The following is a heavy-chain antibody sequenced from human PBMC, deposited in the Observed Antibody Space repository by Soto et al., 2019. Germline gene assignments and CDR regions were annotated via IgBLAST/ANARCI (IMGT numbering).Heavy chain of an antibody. Sequence: GLSLSSRKEGVGWIRQPPGKALEWLALIYWDDDKRYSPSLKSRLTITKDTSKNQVVLTMTNMDPADTATYYCALSPRAEDYYELAENAFDIRGQGTMVTVS. D-gene: IGHD3-22*01. CDR2: IYWDDDK. J-gene: IGHJ3*02. V-gene: IGHV2-5*02. CDR1: GLSLSSRKEG. CDR3: ALSPRAEDYYELAENAFDI.